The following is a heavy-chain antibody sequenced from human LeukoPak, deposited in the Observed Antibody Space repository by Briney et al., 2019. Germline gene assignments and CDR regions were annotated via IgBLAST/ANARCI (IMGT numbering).Heavy chain of an antibody. CDR2: IKFDGSST. D-gene: IGHD3-16*01. J-gene: IGHJ4*02. V-gene: IGHV3-74*01. Sequence: GGSLRLSCAASGFTFSNDWMHWVRQAPGKGLVWVSRIKFDGSSTNYADFVKGRFTISRDNARNTVYLQMNSLGAEDTAVYYCARGVRGGYYLDYWGQGSLVTVSP. CDR1: GFTFSNDW. CDR3: ARGVRGGYYLDY.